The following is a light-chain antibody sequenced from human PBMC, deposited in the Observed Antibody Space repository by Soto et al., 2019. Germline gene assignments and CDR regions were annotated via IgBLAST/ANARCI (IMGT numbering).Light chain of an antibody. CDR2: GAS. Sequence: EVVMTQSPATLSVSPGERATLSCRASESVSSNLAWYQQRPGQAPRLVIYGASTGATGIPARFSGGGSGTEFTLTISSLQSEDFAVYYCQQYNSWPPITFGQGTRRRL. J-gene: IGKJ5*01. V-gene: IGKV3-15*01. CDR3: QQYNSWPPIT. CDR1: ESVSSN.